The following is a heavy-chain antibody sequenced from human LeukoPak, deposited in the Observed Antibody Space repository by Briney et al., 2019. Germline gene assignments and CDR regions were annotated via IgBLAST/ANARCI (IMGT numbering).Heavy chain of an antibody. D-gene: IGHD3-16*01. CDR3: ARQVGRGTQIYYMDV. CDR2: IYYSETT. CDR1: GGSISSGVDS. J-gene: IGHJ6*03. V-gene: IGHV4-30-4*07. Sequence: SETLSLTCAVSGGSISSGVDSWSWIRQPPGKGLEWIGYIYYSETTYYNPSLKSRVTISSDTSKNQFSLRLSSVTAADTAVYYCARQVGRGTQIYYMDVWGKGTTVTVSS.